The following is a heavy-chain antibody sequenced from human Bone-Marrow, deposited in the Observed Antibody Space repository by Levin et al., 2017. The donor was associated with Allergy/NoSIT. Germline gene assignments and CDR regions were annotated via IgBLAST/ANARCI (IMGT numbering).Heavy chain of an antibody. CDR3: VKDMMSGLVGSALIY. V-gene: IGHV3-9*01. Sequence: GGSLRLSCAASGFSFDDYAMHWVRQAPGKGLEWVSGITWNSGTEAYADSVKGRFTISRDNAKNSLYLQMNSLRPEDTALYYCVKDMMSGLVGSALIYWGLGTPVTVSP. D-gene: IGHD1-26*01. CDR2: ITWNSGTE. CDR1: GFSFDDYA. J-gene: IGHJ4*02.